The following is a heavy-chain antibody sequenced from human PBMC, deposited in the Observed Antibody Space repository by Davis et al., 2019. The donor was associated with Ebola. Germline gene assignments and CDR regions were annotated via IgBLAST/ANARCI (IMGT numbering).Heavy chain of an antibody. V-gene: IGHV4-4*07. CDR3: AGDKAHYVWGSYTMEAFDI. CDR2: IYTSGST. D-gene: IGHD3-16*01. CDR1: GCSISSYY. Sequence: PSETLSLTCTVSGCSISSYYWSWIRQPPGKGLEWIGRIYTSGSTNYNPSLKRRVTMSVDTSKNQFSLKLSSVTAADTAVYYCAGDKAHYVWGSYTMEAFDIWGQGTMVTVSS. J-gene: IGHJ3*02.